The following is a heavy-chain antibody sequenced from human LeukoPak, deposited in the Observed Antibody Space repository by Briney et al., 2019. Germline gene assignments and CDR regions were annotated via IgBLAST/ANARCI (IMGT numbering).Heavy chain of an antibody. J-gene: IGHJ6*02. CDR3: AREGRYSYGYNYYYYGMDV. CDR1: GYTFTSYG. Sequence: ASVKVSCKASGYTFTSYGISWVRQAPGQGLEWMGWISAYNGNTNYAQKLQGRVTMTTDTSTSTAYMELRSLRSDDTAVYYCAREGRYSYGYNYYYYGMDVWSQGTTVTVSS. V-gene: IGHV1-18*01. CDR2: ISAYNGNT. D-gene: IGHD5-18*01.